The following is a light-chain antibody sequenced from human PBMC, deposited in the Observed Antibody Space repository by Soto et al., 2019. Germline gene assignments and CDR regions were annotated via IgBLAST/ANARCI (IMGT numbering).Light chain of an antibody. J-gene: IGLJ1*01. Sequence: QSVLTQPPSVSAAPGQTVTISCSGSSSNIGNNYVSWYQHVPGAAPKLLIYDNNPRSSGIPDRFSGSKSGTSATLDITGLQTGDEADYYCGTWDSSLSGVFGTGTKLTVL. CDR3: GTWDSSLSGV. CDR2: DNN. V-gene: IGLV1-51*01. CDR1: SSNIGNNY.